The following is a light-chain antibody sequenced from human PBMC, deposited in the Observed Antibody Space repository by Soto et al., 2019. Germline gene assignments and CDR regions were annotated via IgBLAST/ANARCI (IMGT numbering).Light chain of an antibody. CDR1: QSVRSSL. CDR3: QQYITSPWT. V-gene: IGKV3-20*01. Sequence: EIVLTQSPGPLSLSAGERATVSCRARQSVRSSLLAWYQQKPGQAPRLLIYAGSSRATGIPDRFSGSGSGTDFTLTISRLEPEDFAVYYCQQYITSPWTFGQGTKVDIK. CDR2: AGS. J-gene: IGKJ1*01.